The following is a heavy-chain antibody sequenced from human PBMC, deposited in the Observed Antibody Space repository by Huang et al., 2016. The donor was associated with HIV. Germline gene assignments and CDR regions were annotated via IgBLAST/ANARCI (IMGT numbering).Heavy chain of an antibody. J-gene: IGHJ4*02. D-gene: IGHD2-8*01. CDR3: ARGSRSNGVSSFDY. CDR2: ISYDGSNK. V-gene: IGHV3-30-3*01. CDR1: GFTFSSYA. Sequence: QVQLVESGGGVVQPGRSLRLSCAASGFTFSSYAMHWVCQGPGKGLEWVEVISYDGSNKYYADSVKGRFTISRDNSKNTLYLQMNSLRAEDTAVYYCARGSRSNGVSSFDYWGQGTLVTVSS.